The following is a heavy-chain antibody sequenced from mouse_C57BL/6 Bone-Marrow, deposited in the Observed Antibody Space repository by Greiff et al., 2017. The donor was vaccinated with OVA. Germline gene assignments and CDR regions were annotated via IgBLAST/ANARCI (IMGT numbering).Heavy chain of an antibody. CDR2: IYPGSGST. CDR1: GYTFTSYW. D-gene: IGHD2-2*01. CDR3: ARLYGYDEDYYAMDY. J-gene: IGHJ4*01. Sequence: QVQLKQPGAELVKPGASVKMSCKASGYTFTSYWITWVKQRPGQGLEWIGDIYPGSGSTNYNEKFKSKATLTVDTSSSTAYMQLSSLTSEDSAVYYCARLYGYDEDYYAMDYWGQGTSVTVSS. V-gene: IGHV1-55*01.